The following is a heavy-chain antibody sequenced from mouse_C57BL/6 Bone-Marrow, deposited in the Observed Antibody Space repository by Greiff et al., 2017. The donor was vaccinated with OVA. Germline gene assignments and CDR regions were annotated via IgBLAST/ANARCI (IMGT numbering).Heavy chain of an antibody. CDR3: TLCRSSYVNWYFDV. Sequence: EVKLVESGAELVRPGASVKLSCTASGFNIKDDYMHWVNQSPEQGLEWIGRIDPENGDTEYASKFKGKATITEEKSSNTVYLQLSRLTSEDTAVDYCTLCRSSYVNWYFDVWGTGTTVTVSS. CDR1: GFNIKDDY. J-gene: IGHJ1*03. V-gene: IGHV14-4*01. CDR2: IDPENGDT. D-gene: IGHD1-1*01.